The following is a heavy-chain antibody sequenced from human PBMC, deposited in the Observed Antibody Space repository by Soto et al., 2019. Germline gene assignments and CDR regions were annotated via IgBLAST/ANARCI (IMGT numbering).Heavy chain of an antibody. CDR2: ITGSGGAT. D-gene: IGHD3-9*01. V-gene: IGHV3-23*01. CDR1: GFTFSSYA. CDR3: AKEMTGRLKFEY. Sequence: GGSLRLSCAASGFTFSSYAMSWVRQAPGKGLEWVSAITGSGGATYYADSVKGRFTISRDNSKNTLYLQMNSLRVDDTAVYYCAKEMTGRLKFEYWGLGTLVTVSS. J-gene: IGHJ4*02.